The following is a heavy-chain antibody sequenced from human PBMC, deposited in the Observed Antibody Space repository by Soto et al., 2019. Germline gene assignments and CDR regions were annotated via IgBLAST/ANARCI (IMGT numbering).Heavy chain of an antibody. CDR3: ARGPPIVGNTTPLDS. D-gene: IGHD1-26*01. Sequence: QVQLQESGPRLVKPSGTLSLTYTVSGGSITNSNWWSWVRLPPAKGLEWIGDIYHAGSTKYNPSLERRVTISVDTSNNQFALTLTSVTAADTAVYFCARGPPIVGNTTPLDSWGQGTLVTVSS. CDR1: GGSITNSNW. V-gene: IGHV4-4*02. J-gene: IGHJ4*02. CDR2: IYHAGST.